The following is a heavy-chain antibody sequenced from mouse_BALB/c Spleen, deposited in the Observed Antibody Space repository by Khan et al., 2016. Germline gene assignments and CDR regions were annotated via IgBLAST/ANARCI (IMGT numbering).Heavy chain of an antibody. D-gene: IGHD2-14*01. J-gene: IGHJ3*01. V-gene: IGHV1-80*01. CDR1: GYAFSGYW. Sequence: QVQLQQSGAELVRPGSSVKISCMASGYAFSGYWMNWVKQRPGQGLAWIGQTYPGDGDPNYNGKFKGKATLTADKSSSTAYMQLSSLTSEDCAVYFCARGTPFASWGQGTLVTVSA. CDR2: TYPGDGDP. CDR3: ARGTPFAS.